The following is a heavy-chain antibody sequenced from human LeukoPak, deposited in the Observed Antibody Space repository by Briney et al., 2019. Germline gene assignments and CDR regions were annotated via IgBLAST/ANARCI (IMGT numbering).Heavy chain of an antibody. D-gene: IGHD3-10*01. J-gene: IGHJ4*02. CDR3: ARSGFNYFDD. CDR1: GGSISSGGFY. Sequence: SQTLSLTCTVSGGSISSGGFYWTWIRQHPGKGLEWIGYIYYSGSTYYNPSLKSRVTISVDTSKNQFSLKLSSVTAADTAVYYRARSGFNYFDDWGQGTLVTVSS. V-gene: IGHV4-31*03. CDR2: IYYSGST.